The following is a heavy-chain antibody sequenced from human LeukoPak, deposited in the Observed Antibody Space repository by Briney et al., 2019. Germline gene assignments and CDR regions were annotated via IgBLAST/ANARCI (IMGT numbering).Heavy chain of an antibody. V-gene: IGHV1-18*01. D-gene: IGHD2-2*01. CDR2: ISAYNGNT. Sequence: ASVKVSCKASGYTITSYGISWVRQAPGQGLEWMGWISAYNGNTNYAQKLQGRVTMTTDTSTSTAYMELRSLRSDDTAVYYCARDRVVPFSDYYYGMDVWGQGTTVTVSS. J-gene: IGHJ6*02. CDR1: GYTITSYG. CDR3: ARDRVVPFSDYYYGMDV.